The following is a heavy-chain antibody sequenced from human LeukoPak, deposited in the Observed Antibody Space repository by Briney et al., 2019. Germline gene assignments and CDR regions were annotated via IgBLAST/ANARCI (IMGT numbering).Heavy chain of an antibody. V-gene: IGHV3-74*01. CDR3: ARVRSGTWSGHEY. J-gene: IGHJ4*02. D-gene: IGHD3-3*01. Sequence: GGSLRLSCAASGFIFSSYWMHWFRQGPGKGLVWVSRISTDGGSTSYADSVKGRFTISRDNAKNTLYLQMDSLRAEDSAVYYCARVRSGTWSGHEYWGQGTLVTVSS. CDR1: GFIFSSYW. CDR2: ISTDGGST.